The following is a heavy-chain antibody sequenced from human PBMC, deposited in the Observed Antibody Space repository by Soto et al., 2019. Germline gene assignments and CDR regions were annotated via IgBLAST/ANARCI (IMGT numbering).Heavy chain of an antibody. V-gene: IGHV2-5*01. Sequence: ASGPTLVNPTQTLTLTCTFSGFSLSTSGVGVGWIRQPPGKALEWLALIYWNDDKRYSPSLKSRLTITKDTSKNQVVLTMTNMDPVDTATYYCAHIRISLYSSSWYLRPTYYFDYWGQGTLVTVSS. J-gene: IGHJ4*02. CDR2: IYWNDDK. D-gene: IGHD6-13*01. CDR1: GFSLSTSGVG. CDR3: AHIRISLYSSSWYLRPTYYFDY.